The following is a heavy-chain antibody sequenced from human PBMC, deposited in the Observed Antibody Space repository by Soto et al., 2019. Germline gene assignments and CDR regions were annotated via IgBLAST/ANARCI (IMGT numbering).Heavy chain of an antibody. CDR2: IWYDGSNK. Sequence: QVQLVESGGGVVQPGRSLRLSCAASGFTFSSYGMHWVRQAPGKGLEWVAVIWYDGSNKYYADSVKGRFTIARDNSKNTLYLQMTSLRAEDTAVYYCARDQERYYYDSSGYYAPPGDYWGQGTLVTVSS. CDR1: GFTFSSYG. D-gene: IGHD3-22*01. J-gene: IGHJ4*02. CDR3: ARDQERYYYDSSGYYAPPGDY. V-gene: IGHV3-33*01.